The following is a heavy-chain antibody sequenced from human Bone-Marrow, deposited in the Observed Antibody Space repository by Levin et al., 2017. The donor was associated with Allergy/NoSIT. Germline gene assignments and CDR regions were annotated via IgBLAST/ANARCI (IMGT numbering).Heavy chain of an antibody. D-gene: IGHD2-2*01. J-gene: IGHJ6*04. CDR1: GFTFSAYY. Sequence: PGESLKISCAASGFTFSAYYMTWIRQAPGKGLEFISYISSTSIYTKYADSVKGRFTISRDNAKNSLYLQMNSLRGEDTGVYYCARGIFTQVPVTDYRMDVWGKGTTVSVSS. V-gene: IGHV3-11*06. CDR2: ISSTSIYT. CDR3: ARGIFTQVPVTDYRMDV.